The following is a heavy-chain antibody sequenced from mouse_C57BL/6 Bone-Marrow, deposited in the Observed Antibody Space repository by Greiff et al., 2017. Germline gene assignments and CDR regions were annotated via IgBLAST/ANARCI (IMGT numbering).Heavy chain of an antibody. V-gene: IGHV1-63*01. CDR2: IYPGGGYT. CDR1: GYTFTNYW. D-gene: IGHD1-1*01. Sequence: VQLQQSGAELVRPGTSVKMSCKASGYTFTNYWIGWAKQRPGHGLEWIGDIYPGGGYTNYNEKFKGKATLTAEKSSSTAYMQFSSLTSEDSAIYYCARSGYYGSSSLYYYAMDYWGQGTSVTVSS. J-gene: IGHJ4*01. CDR3: ARSGYYGSSSLYYYAMDY.